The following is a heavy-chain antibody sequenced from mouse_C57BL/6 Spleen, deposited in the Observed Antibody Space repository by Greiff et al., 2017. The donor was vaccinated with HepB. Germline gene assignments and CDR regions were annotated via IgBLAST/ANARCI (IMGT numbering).Heavy chain of an antibody. Sequence: VQLQQPGAELVKPGASVKLSCKASGYTFTSYWMHWVKQRPGQGLEWIGMIHPNSGSTNYNEKFKSKATLTVDKSSSTAYMQLSSLTSEDSAVYYCAGIYYGKDYFDYWGQGTTLTVSS. D-gene: IGHD2-1*01. CDR3: AGIYYGKDYFDY. CDR2: IHPNSGST. CDR1: GYTFTSYW. V-gene: IGHV1-64*01. J-gene: IGHJ2*01.